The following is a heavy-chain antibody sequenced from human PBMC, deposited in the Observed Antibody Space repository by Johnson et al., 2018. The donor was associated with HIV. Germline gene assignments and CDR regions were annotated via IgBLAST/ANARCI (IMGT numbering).Heavy chain of an antibody. V-gene: IGHV3-30*14. CDR2: ISYDGNNK. Sequence: QMQLVESGGGVVQPGRSLRLSCAASGFTFSSYAMHWVRQAPGKGLEWVAVISYDGNNKYYADSVKGRFTISRDSSKNTLFLQMNSLRADDTAVYYCAKDGAFDIWGQGTLVTVSS. J-gene: IGHJ3*02. CDR1: GFTFSSYA. CDR3: AKDGAFDI.